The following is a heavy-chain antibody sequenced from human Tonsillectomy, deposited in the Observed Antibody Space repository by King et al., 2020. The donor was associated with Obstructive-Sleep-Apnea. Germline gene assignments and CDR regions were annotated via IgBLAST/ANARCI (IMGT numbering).Heavy chain of an antibody. J-gene: IGHJ4*02. CDR3: ASGSDDGNSWGQASFDY. CDR2: ISGSGGST. Sequence: VQLLESGGGLVQPGGSLRLSCAASGFTFSSYAMSWVRQAPGKGLEWVSAISGSGGSTYYADSVKGRFTISRDNSKNTLYLQMNSLRAEDTAVSYCASGSDDGNSWGQASFDYWGQGTLVTVSS. CDR1: GFTFSSYA. V-gene: IGHV3-23*01. D-gene: IGHD4-23*01.